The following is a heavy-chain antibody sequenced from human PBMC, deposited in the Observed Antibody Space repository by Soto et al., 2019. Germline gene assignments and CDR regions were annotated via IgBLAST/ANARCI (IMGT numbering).Heavy chain of an antibody. J-gene: IGHJ5*02. V-gene: IGHV1-69*08. CDR3: ARDRSTSFNWFDP. CDR1: GGTFSSYT. CDR2: IIPILGIA. Sequence: QVQLVQSGAAVKKPGSSVKVSCKASGGTFSSYTISWVRQAPGQGLEWMGRIIPILGIANYAQKFQGRVTITADKSTSTAYMELSSLRSEDTAVYYCARDRSTSFNWFDPWGQGTLVTVSS. D-gene: IGHD2-2*01.